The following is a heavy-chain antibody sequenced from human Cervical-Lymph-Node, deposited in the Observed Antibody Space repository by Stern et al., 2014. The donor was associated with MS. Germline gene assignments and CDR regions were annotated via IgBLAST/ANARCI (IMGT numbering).Heavy chain of an antibody. V-gene: IGHV4-59*11. CDR2: IYYSGTT. J-gene: IGHJ6*02. Sequence: QLQLQESGPGLVKPSETLSLTCTVSGGSINYHYWSWLRQPPGKGLEWIGYIYYSGTTNYNPSLESRITISVDTSKNQFSLSLTSVTAADTAVYYCARDRTVAEVFYYYGLDVWGPGTTVTVSS. D-gene: IGHD2-15*01. CDR3: ARDRTVAEVFYYYGLDV. CDR1: GGSINYHY.